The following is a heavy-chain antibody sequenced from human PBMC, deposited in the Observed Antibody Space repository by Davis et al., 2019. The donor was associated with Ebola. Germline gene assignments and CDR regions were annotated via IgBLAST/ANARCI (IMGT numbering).Heavy chain of an antibody. CDR1: AASTSSSY. V-gene: IGHV4-59*01. CDR2: IYYSESP. D-gene: IGHD6-19*01. CDR3: ARDSRWLVPGTYYYYGMDV. Sequence: SETLSLTCTVSAASTSSSYWSWIRQPPEKGLEWIGYIYYSESPNYNPSLKSRVTISVDTSKNQFSLKLSAVTAADTAVYYCARDSRWLVPGTYYYYGMDVWGQGTTATVSS. J-gene: IGHJ6*02.